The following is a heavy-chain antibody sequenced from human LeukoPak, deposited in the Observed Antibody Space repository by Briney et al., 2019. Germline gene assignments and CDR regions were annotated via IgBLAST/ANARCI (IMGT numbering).Heavy chain of an antibody. CDR1: GLTFSNTW. CDR3: ARGCSSTSCPADF. Sequence: GGSLRLSCAASGLTFSNTWMHWVRQAPGKGLVWVSCVEPDGSYTTYADSVKGRFTISRDNAKNTLYLQMNSLRAEDTAVYYCARGCSSTSCPADFWGQGTLVTVSS. V-gene: IGHV3-74*01. CDR2: VEPDGSYT. D-gene: IGHD2-2*01. J-gene: IGHJ4*02.